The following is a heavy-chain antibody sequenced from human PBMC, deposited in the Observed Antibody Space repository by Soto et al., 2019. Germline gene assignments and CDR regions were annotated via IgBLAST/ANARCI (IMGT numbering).Heavy chain of an antibody. Sequence: GGSLRLSCAASGFTFSSYWMHWVRQVPGKGLVWVSHINSDGSSTTYADYVKGRFTISRDNAKNSLNLQMNSLRAEDTAVYYCAREADILNWFDPWGQGTPVTVSS. CDR2: INSDGSST. CDR3: AREADILNWFDP. J-gene: IGHJ5*02. D-gene: IGHD3-9*01. CDR1: GFTFSSYW. V-gene: IGHV3-74*01.